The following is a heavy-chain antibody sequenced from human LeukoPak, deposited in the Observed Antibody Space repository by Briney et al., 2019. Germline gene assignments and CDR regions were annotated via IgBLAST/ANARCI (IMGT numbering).Heavy chain of an antibody. CDR1: GGSISTYY. V-gene: IGHV4-59*01. CDR3: ARGDDFLSGYSFGY. D-gene: IGHD3-3*01. CDR2: VYYSGST. Sequence: SSETLSLTCTVSGGSISTYYWSWIRQPPGKGLEWIGYVYYSGSTDYNPSLKSRVTISVDTSKNQFSLKLTSVTAADTAVYYCARGDDFLSGYSFGYWGQGTLVTVSS. J-gene: IGHJ4*02.